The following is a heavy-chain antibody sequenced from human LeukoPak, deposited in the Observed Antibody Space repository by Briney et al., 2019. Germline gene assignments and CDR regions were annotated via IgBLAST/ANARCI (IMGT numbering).Heavy chain of an antibody. V-gene: IGHV3-30*18. CDR1: GFTFSSYG. CDR3: AKVNYYDSSGYSDY. J-gene: IGHJ4*02. D-gene: IGHD3-22*01. CDR2: ISHDGNNE. Sequence: GGSLRLSCAASGFTFSSYGMHWVRQAPGKGLEWVAVISHDGNNEYYADSVKGRFTISRDNSKNTLYLQMNSLRAEDTAVYFCAKVNYYDSSGYSDYWGQGTLVTVSS.